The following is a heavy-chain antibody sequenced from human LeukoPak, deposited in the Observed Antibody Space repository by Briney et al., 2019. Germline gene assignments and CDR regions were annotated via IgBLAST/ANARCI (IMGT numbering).Heavy chain of an antibody. CDR3: ARGVWFGEPFFDY. J-gene: IGHJ4*02. CDR2: IYYSGST. Sequence: SETLSLTCTVSGGSISSGDYSWSWIRQPPGKGLEWIGYIYYSGSTYYNPSLKSRVTISVDTSKNQFSLKLSSVTAADTAVYYCARGVWFGEPFFDYWGQGTLVTVSS. D-gene: IGHD3-10*01. CDR1: GGSISSGDYS. V-gene: IGHV4-30-4*01.